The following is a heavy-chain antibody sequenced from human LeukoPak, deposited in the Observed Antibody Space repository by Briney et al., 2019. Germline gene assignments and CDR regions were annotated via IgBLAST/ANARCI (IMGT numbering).Heavy chain of an antibody. V-gene: IGHV4-34*01. CDR1: GGSISSYY. Sequence: SETLSLTCTVSGGSISSYYWSWIRQPPGKGLEWIGEINHSGSTNYNLSLKSRVTISVDTSKNQFSLKLSSVTAADTAVYYCAAPGGKAAAGTTNYYYYYMDVWGKGTTVTVSS. J-gene: IGHJ6*03. CDR2: INHSGST. D-gene: IGHD6-13*01. CDR3: AAPGGKAAAGTTNYYYYYMDV.